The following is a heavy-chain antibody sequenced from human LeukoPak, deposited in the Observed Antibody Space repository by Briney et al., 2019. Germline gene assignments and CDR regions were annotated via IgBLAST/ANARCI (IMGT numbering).Heavy chain of an antibody. J-gene: IGHJ4*02. D-gene: IGHD6-19*01. CDR2: IYSGGST. CDR3: AKDKEWLVRYFDY. V-gene: IGHV3-53*01. CDR1: GLTVSSNY. Sequence: GGSLRLSCAVSGLTVSSNYMSWVRQAPGKGLEWVSVIYSGGSTYYADSVKGRFTISRDNSKNTLYLQMNSLRAEDTAVYYCAKDKEWLVRYFDYWGQGTLVTVSS.